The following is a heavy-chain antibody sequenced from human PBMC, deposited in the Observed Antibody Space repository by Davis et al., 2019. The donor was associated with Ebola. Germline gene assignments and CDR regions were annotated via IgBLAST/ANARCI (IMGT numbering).Heavy chain of an antibody. V-gene: IGHV3-30*18. CDR1: GFSFGTYG. J-gene: IGHJ4*02. Sequence: PGGSLRLSCVGSGFSFGTYGMNWVRQTPGKGLEWLAVTPYDGSNKFYADSVKGRFTISRDNSKNTLYLQMNSLRVEDTAVYYCAKDLTSHWSGVFDYWGQGTLVAVSS. D-gene: IGHD2-2*01. CDR2: TPYDGSNK. CDR3: AKDLTSHWSGVFDY.